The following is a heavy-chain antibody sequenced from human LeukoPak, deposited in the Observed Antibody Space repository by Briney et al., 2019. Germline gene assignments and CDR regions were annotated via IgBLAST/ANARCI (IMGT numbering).Heavy chain of an antibody. CDR3: ARYSYGYDWFDP. D-gene: IGHD5-18*01. CDR1: GGSISSGSYS. V-gene: IGHV4-61*02. CDR2: IYTSGST. Sequence: SQTLSLTCTVSGGSISSGSYSWSWIRQPAGKGLEWIGRIYTSGSTNYNPSLKSRVTISVDTSKNQFSLKLSSVTAADTAVYYCARYSYGYDWFDPWGQGTLVTVSS. J-gene: IGHJ5*02.